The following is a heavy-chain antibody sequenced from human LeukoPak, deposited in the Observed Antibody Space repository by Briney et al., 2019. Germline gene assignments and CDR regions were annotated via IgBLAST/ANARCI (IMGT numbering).Heavy chain of an antibody. Sequence: PGGSLRLSCAASGFTFSSYAMSWVRQAPGKGLEWVSAISGSGGSTYYADSVKGRFTISRDNSKNTLYLQMNSLRAEDTAVYYCARDSPSSVVRYELDYWGQGTLVTVSS. CDR2: ISGSGGST. J-gene: IGHJ4*02. D-gene: IGHD3-10*01. CDR1: GFTFSSYA. V-gene: IGHV3-23*01. CDR3: ARDSPSSVVRYELDY.